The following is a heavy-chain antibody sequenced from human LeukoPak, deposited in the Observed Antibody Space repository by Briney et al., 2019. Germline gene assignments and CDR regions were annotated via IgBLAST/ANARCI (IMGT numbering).Heavy chain of an antibody. Sequence: PGGSLRLSCAASGFTFSSYAMSWVRQAPEKGLEWVSAISGSGGSTYYADSVKGRFTISRDNAKNSLYLQMNSLRAEDTAVYYCAKAYYDSSGYSYYFDYWGQGTLVTVSS. CDR2: ISGSGGST. CDR3: AKAYYDSSGYSYYFDY. J-gene: IGHJ4*02. D-gene: IGHD3-22*01. CDR1: GFTFSSYA. V-gene: IGHV3-23*01.